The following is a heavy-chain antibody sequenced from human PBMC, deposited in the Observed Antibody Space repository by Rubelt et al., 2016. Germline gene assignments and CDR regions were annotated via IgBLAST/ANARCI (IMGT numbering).Heavy chain of an antibody. D-gene: IGHD3-9*01. V-gene: IGHV3-23*04. CDR3: ARGFEGQRGLNY. J-gene: IGHJ4*02. CDR2: ISGSGGST. Sequence: EVQLVESGGDLVQPGGSLRLSCAASGFTFSSYAMSWVRQAPGKGLEWVSAISGSGGSTYYADSVKGRFTISRDNSKSTLYLQMNSLRAEDTAVYYCARGFEGQRGLNYWGQGTLVTVSS. CDR1: GFTFSSYA.